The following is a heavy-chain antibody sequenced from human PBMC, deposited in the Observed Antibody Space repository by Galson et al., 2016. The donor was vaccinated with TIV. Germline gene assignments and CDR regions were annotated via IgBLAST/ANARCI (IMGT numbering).Heavy chain of an antibody. CDR3: ASGVVAHTYYFYGMDV. D-gene: IGHD2-15*01. Sequence: SLRLSCAASGFTFSSFGMHWVRQAPGKGLEWVALIRYDGSRRYYADSVQGRFTISRDDSKNTLYLPMNGLRRDDSAVYYCASGVVAHTYYFYGMDVWGQGTTVTVSS. CDR1: GFTFSSFG. J-gene: IGHJ6*02. V-gene: IGHV3-30*02. CDR2: IRYDGSRR.